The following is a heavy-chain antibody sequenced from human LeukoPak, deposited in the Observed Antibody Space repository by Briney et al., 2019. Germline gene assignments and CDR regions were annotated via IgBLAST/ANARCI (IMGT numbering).Heavy chain of an antibody. CDR3: ARGFEDYGDYGPAAEYFQH. CDR2: ISAYNGNT. D-gene: IGHD4-17*01. CDR1: GYTFTSYG. Sequence: GASVKVSCKASGYTFTSYGISWVRQAPGQGLEWMGWISAYNGNTNYAQKLQGRVTMTTDTSTSTAYMELRSLRSDDTAVYYCARGFEDYGDYGPAAEYFQHWGQGTLVTVSS. J-gene: IGHJ1*01. V-gene: IGHV1-18*01.